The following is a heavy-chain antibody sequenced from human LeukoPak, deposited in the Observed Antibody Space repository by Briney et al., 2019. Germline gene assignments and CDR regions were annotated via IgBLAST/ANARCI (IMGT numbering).Heavy chain of an antibody. J-gene: IGHJ3*02. V-gene: IGHV1-46*01. CDR3: ARARGTYYFDAFDI. Sequence: ASVKVSCKASGYTFTNYYMQWVRQAPGQGLEWMGVINPSDGSTNYAQKFQGRVTLTKDTSTSTVYMQLSSLRSEDTAVYYCARARGTYYFDAFDIWGQGTMVTVSS. CDR2: INPSDGST. CDR1: GYTFTNYY. D-gene: IGHD1-26*01.